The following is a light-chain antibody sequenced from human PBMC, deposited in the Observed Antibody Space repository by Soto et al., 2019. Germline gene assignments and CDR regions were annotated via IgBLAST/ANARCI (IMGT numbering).Light chain of an antibody. CDR3: MCYAGGNNWV. Sequence: QSVLTQPPSESGSPGQSVTISCTGTSSDVGTHGYVSWYQQHAGKAPKLMIYDVTKRPSGVPDRFSGSKSANTASLTVSGLKAEDEADYYCMCYAGGNNWVFGGGTKLTVL. CDR2: DVT. V-gene: IGLV2-8*01. CDR1: SSDVGTHGY. J-gene: IGLJ3*02.